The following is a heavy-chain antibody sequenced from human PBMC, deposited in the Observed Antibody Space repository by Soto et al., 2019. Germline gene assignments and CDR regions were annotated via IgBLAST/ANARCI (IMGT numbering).Heavy chain of an antibody. CDR2: IIPIFGTA. V-gene: IGHV1-69*13. CDR3: AREEMATTHDAFDI. CDR1: GGTFSSYA. D-gene: IGHD5-12*01. Sequence: SVKVSCKASGGTFSSYAISWVRQAPGQGLEWMGGIIPIFGTANYAQKFQGRVTITADESTSTAYMELSSLRSEDTAVYYCAREEMATTHDAFDIWGQGAMVTVSS. J-gene: IGHJ3*02.